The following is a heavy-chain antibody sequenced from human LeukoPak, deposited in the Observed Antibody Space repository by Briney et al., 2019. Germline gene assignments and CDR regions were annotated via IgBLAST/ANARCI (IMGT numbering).Heavy chain of an antibody. D-gene: IGHD2-2*01. V-gene: IGHV4-61*02. CDR3: ASTAYCSSTSCYAPDFDY. Sequence: SETLSLTCTVSGGSISSGSYYWSWIRQPAGKGLEWIGRIYTSGSTNYNPSLKSRVTISVDTSKNQFSLKLSSVTAADTAVYYCASTAYCSSTSCYAPDFDYWGQGTLVTVSS. J-gene: IGHJ4*02. CDR2: IYTSGST. CDR1: GGSISSGSYY.